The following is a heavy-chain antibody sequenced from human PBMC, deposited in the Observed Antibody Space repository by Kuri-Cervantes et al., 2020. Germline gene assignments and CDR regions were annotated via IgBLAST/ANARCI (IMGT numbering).Heavy chain of an antibody. CDR2: IIPIFGTA. Sequence: SVKVSCKGSGYIFTNFAVSWVRQAPGQGLEWMGGIIPIFGTANYAQKFQGRVTITTDESTSTAYMELSSLRSEDTAVYYCARAYSGYYGWYFDYWGQGTLVTVSS. J-gene: IGHJ4*02. CDR3: ARAYSGYYGWYFDY. CDR1: GYIFTNFA. D-gene: IGHD3-22*01. V-gene: IGHV1-69*05.